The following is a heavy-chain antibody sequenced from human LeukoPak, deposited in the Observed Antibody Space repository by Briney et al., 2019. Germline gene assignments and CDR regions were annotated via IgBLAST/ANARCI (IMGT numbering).Heavy chain of an antibody. CDR2: ISAYNGNT. CDR3: AREARITMVRGVKYNWFDP. D-gene: IGHD3-10*01. J-gene: IGHJ5*02. Sequence: ASVKVSCKASGYTFTSYGISWVRQAPGQGLEWMGWISAYNGNTNYAQKLQGRVTMTTDTSTSTAHMELRSLRSDDTAVYYCAREARITMVRGVKYNWFDPWGQGTLVTVSS. V-gene: IGHV1-18*01. CDR1: GYTFTSYG.